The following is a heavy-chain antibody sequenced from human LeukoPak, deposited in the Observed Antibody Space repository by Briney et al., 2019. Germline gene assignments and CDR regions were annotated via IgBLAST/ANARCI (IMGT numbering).Heavy chain of an antibody. V-gene: IGHV4-59*01. J-gene: IGHJ6*02. CDR3: ARVEAKDYGMDV. CDR2: IYYSGST. CDR1: GGSISSYY. Sequence: SSETLSLTCTVSGGSISSYYWSWIRQPPGTGLEWIGYIYYSGSTNYNPSLKSRVTISVDTSKNQFSLKLSSVTAADTAVYYCARVEAKDYGMDVWGQGTTVTVSS.